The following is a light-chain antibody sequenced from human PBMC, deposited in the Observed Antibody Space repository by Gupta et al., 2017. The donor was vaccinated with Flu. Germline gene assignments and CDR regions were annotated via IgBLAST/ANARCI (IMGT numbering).Light chain of an antibody. J-gene: IGLJ3*02. V-gene: IGLV6-57*01. Sequence: NSMLTQPHSVSESPWTTVTISCTRSSGSIDSSYVQWYQQRPGSSPTTVIYEDNQSPSGVPDRFSGSVDSSSNSASLTISGLKGEDEADYYCQSYDSSDHGVFGGGTKLTVL. CDR3: QSYDSSDHGV. CDR1: SGSIDSSY. CDR2: EDN.